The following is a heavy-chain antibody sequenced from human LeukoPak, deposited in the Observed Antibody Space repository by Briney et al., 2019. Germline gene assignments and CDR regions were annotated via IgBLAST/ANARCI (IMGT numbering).Heavy chain of an antibody. CDR1: GGSISNYY. J-gene: IGHJ4*02. V-gene: IGHV4-59*01. CDR3: ARLSRGSSAGFDY. D-gene: IGHD6-6*01. Sequence: SETLSFTCAVSGGSISNYYWNWIRQPPGKGLEWIGYIYYSGSSNYNPSLKSRVTISVDTSKNQFSLKVNSVTAADTAVYFCARLSRGSSAGFDYWGQGILVTVSS. CDR2: IYYSGSS.